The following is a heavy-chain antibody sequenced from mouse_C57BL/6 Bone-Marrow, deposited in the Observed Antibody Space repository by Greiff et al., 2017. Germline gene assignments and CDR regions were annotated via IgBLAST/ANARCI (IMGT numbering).Heavy chain of an antibody. CDR1: GFTFSSYG. CDR2: ISSGGSYT. D-gene: IGHD1-1*02. J-gene: IGHJ4*01. Sequence: EVKLVESGGDLVKPGGSLKLSCAASGFTFSSYGMSWVRQTPDKRLEWVATISSGGSYTYYPDSVKGRFTISRDNAKNTLYLQMSSLKSEDTAMYYCAGLWSPGGKGISVTVSS. V-gene: IGHV5-6*01. CDR3: AGLWSP.